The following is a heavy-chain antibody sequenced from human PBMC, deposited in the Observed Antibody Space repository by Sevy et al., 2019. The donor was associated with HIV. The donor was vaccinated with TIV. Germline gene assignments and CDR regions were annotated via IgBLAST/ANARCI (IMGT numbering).Heavy chain of an antibody. D-gene: IGHD2-15*01. CDR3: ARAYCSGGRCYSLAY. CDR2: ISPHNGDT. J-gene: IGHJ4*02. CDR1: GYTFTTYR. V-gene: IGHV1-18*01. Sequence: ASVKVSCKISGYTFTTYRITWVRQAPGQGLEWMGWISPHNGDTDYAQKLQDRITMITDTSTTPVYMELTSLRSDDTAVYYCARAYCSGGRCYSLAYWGQGTLVTVSS.